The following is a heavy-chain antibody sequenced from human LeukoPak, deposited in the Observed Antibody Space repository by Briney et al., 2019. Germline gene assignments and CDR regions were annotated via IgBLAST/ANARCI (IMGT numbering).Heavy chain of an antibody. CDR1: GFTVSSNY. CDR3: AVMKDCSSTSCHDY. V-gene: IGHV3-66*02. Sequence: GGSLRLSCAASGFTVSSNYMSWVRQAPGKGLEWVSVIYSGGSTYYADSVKGRFTISRDNSKNTLYLQMNSLRAEDTAVYYCAVMKDCSSTSCHDYWGQGTLVTVSS. CDR2: IYSGGST. D-gene: IGHD2-2*01. J-gene: IGHJ4*02.